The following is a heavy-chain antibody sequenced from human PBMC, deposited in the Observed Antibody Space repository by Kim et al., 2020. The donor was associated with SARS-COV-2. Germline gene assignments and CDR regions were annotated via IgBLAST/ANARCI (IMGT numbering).Heavy chain of an antibody. CDR1: GGSINTTHYF. CDR3: ARLLYSSTRRYFDF. Sequence: SETLSLTCTVSGGSINTTHYFWAWIRQPPGKGLEWIGSVFYSGNTYYNPSLKSRVSISVDTSKNQFSLRLTSVSAADTAVYFCARLLYSSTRRYFDFWGPGTLVTVSS. V-gene: IGHV4-39*01. D-gene: IGHD6-13*01. J-gene: IGHJ4*02. CDR2: VFYSGNT.